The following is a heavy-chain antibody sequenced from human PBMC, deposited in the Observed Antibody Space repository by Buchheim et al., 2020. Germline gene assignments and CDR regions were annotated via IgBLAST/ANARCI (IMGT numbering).Heavy chain of an antibody. CDR1: GYSFANYW. J-gene: IGHJ4*02. V-gene: IGHV5-51*01. D-gene: IGHD2-2*01. Sequence: EVQLVQSGAEVKKPGESLEISCKPSGYSFANYWIAWVRQMPGKGLEWMAMIYPGDSSTKYSPSFQGQVTISADKSLSTAYLQWSSLKASDTATYFCARARGYCSSVSCYDYDYWGQGT. CDR2: IYPGDSST. CDR3: ARARGYCSSVSCYDYDY.